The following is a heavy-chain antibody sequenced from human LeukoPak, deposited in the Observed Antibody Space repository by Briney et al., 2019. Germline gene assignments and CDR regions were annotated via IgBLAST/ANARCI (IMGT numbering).Heavy chain of an antibody. D-gene: IGHD3-16*01. CDR1: GFTFSSNW. CDR2: INQDGSEK. J-gene: IGHJ4*02. V-gene: IGHV3-7*04. CDR3: ARNYD. Sequence: AGSLRLSCAASGFTFSSNWMTWVRQAPGKGLEWVPNINQDGSEKYYVDSVKGRFTISRDNAKNSLFLQMDSLRAEDTAVYYCARNYDWGQGTLVTVSS.